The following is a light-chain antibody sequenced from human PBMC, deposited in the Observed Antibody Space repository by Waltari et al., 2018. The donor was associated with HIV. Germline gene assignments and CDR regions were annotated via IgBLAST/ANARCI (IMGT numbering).Light chain of an antibody. CDR3: CWSYAGSYSLV. J-gene: IGLJ2*01. Sequence: QSALTQPRSVSGSPEQSVTISCTGTSSAVGGFTYVSWYHQHPGEAPKLIIYDVTKRPSGVPDRFSGSKSASTASLTISGLQAEDEADYYCCWSYAGSYSLVFGGGTKLTVL. CDR1: SSAVGGFTY. CDR2: DVT. V-gene: IGLV2-11*01.